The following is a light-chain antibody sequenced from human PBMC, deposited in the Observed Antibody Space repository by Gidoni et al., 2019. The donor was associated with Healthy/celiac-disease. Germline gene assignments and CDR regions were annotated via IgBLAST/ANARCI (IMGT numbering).Light chain of an antibody. Sequence: DIVLTQSPGTLSLSPGERATLSCRASQSVSSSYLDWYQQKPGQAPRLLIYGASSRATGIPDRFSGSGSGTDFTLTISRLEPEDLAVYYCQQYGSSHWTFGQGTKVEIK. V-gene: IGKV3-20*01. CDR1: QSVSSSY. J-gene: IGKJ1*01. CDR2: GAS. CDR3: QQYGSSHWT.